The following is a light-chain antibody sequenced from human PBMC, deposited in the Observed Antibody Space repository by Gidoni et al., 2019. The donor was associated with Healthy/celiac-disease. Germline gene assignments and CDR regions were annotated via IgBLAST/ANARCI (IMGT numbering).Light chain of an antibody. Sequence: EIVLTQSPATLSWSAGERATLSCRASQSVSSSLAWYQPKPVQAPRLLIYDASNRATGIPARFSGSGSGTDFPLTTSSLEPEDFAGYYCQQRSNRPSLTFGGGTKVEIK. CDR2: DAS. J-gene: IGKJ4*01. CDR3: QQRSNRPSLT. CDR1: QSVSSS. V-gene: IGKV3-11*01.